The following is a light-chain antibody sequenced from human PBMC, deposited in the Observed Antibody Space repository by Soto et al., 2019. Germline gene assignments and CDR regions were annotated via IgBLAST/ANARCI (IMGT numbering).Light chain of an antibody. CDR3: SPFTPTSPNG. CDR2: EVN. CDR1: SSDIGAYDY. Sequence: TQPASLSGSPGQSITISCTGTSSDIGAYDYVSWFQQHPGKAPKLMISEVNNRPSGVSNRFSGSKSGNTAYLTTSGLQVEDEAEYFRSPFTPTSPNGFGTGTKVTVL. J-gene: IGLJ1*01. V-gene: IGLV2-14*01.